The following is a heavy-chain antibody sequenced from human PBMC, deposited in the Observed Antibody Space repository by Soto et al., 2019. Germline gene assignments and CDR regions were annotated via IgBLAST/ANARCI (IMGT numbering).Heavy chain of an antibody. CDR3: AREASNWFDP. CDR1: GDSVSSESRY. Sequence: SETLSLTCTVSGDSVSSESRYWNWIRQPPGKGLEWIGYISYRGTTQYNPSLQSRVTISVDLSTNHFSLKLTSVTAADTAMYYCAREASNWFDPWGQGTLVTVSS. J-gene: IGHJ5*02. CDR2: ISYRGTT. V-gene: IGHV4-61*03.